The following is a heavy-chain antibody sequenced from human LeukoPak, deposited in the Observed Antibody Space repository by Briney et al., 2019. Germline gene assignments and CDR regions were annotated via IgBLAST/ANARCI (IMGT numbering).Heavy chain of an antibody. CDR1: GFTFSSYA. D-gene: IGHD3-10*01. Sequence: GGSLRLSCAASGFTFSSYAMHWVRQAPGKGLEWVAVISYDGSNKYYADSVKGRFTISRDNSKNTLYLQMNSLRAEDTAVYYCAKALGVAAAPYFDYWGQGTLVTVSS. J-gene: IGHJ4*02. V-gene: IGHV3-30*04. CDR3: AKALGVAAAPYFDY. CDR2: ISYDGSNK.